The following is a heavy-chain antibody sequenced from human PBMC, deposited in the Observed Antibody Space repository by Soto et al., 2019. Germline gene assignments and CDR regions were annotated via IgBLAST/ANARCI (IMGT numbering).Heavy chain of an antibody. CDR1: GFTFSSYG. D-gene: IGHD5-12*01. CDR3: AKDLMDVDMNGMDV. Sequence: GGSLRLSCAASGFTFSSYGMHWVRQAPGKGLEWVAVISYDGSNKYYADSVKGRFTISRDNSKNTLYLQMNSLRAEDTAVYYCAKDLMDVDMNGMDVWGQGTTVTVSS. V-gene: IGHV3-30*18. CDR2: ISYDGSNK. J-gene: IGHJ6*02.